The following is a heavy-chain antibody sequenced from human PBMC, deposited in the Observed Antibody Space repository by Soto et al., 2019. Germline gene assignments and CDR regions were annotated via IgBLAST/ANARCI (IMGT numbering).Heavy chain of an antibody. J-gene: IGHJ5*02. CDR3: ARTYSSGWYWGWFDP. V-gene: IGHV3-74*01. D-gene: IGHD6-19*01. Sequence: PGGSLRLPCGASGFILRSHWMHLVRQAPGKGLVWVSRINSDGSSTSYADSVKGRFTVSIDNAKNTPYLQMNSLRAEDTAVYYCARTYSSGWYWGWFDPWGQGTLVTVSS. CDR2: INSDGSST. CDR1: GFILRSHW.